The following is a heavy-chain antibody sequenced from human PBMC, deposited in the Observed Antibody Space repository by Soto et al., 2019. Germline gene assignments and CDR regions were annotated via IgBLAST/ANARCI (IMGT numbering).Heavy chain of an antibody. Sequence: QVQLVESGGGVVQPGRSLRLSCAASGFTFSDYGMHWVRQGPNKGLEWVAGIWYDGSNKYYATSVEGRFTISRANSNNMLYLQMSSLRVEDTAVYYCAREAGYDDVPGQQLPDCWGQGTLVTVAS. CDR2: IWYDGSNK. CDR1: GFTFSDYG. CDR3: AREAGYDDVPGQQLPDC. D-gene: IGHD6-13*01. V-gene: IGHV3-33*08. J-gene: IGHJ4*02.